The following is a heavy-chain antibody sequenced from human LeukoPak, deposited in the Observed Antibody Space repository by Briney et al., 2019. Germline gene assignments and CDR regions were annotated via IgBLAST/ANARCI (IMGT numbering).Heavy chain of an antibody. CDR3: ARDMIRGVVNH. Sequence: GGSLRLSCAASGFTFSAYWMHWVRQVPGKGLVWVSRINNDGTATFFADSVKGRFTISRDNAKNTLYMHLNSLRVEDTAVYYCARDMIRGVVNHWGQGTLVTVSS. V-gene: IGHV3-74*01. CDR1: GFTFSAYW. CDR2: INNDGTAT. J-gene: IGHJ5*02. D-gene: IGHD3-10*01.